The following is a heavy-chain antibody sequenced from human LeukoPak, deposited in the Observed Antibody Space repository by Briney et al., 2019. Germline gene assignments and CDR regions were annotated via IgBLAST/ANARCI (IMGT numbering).Heavy chain of an antibody. D-gene: IGHD3-10*01. J-gene: IGHJ4*02. Sequence: GASVKVSCKASGYTFTDYYIHWVRQAPGQGLQWMGWINPNSGGTSYAQSFQGRVTMTRDTSTSTVYMELSSLRSEDTAVYYCARDPLKRNYGLQPFDYWGQGTLVTISS. V-gene: IGHV1-2*02. CDR1: GYTFTDYY. CDR3: ARDPLKRNYGLQPFDY. CDR2: INPNSGGT.